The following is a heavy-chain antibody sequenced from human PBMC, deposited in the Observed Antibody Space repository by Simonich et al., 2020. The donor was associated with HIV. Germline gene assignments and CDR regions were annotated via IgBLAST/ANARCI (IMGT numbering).Heavy chain of an antibody. CDR2: IKHSGST. CDR3: ARGELGDFDY. Sequence: QVQLQQWGARLLKPSETLSLTCAVYGGSFRGYYWTWIRQPPGKGLEWIGEIKHSGSTNYKPSLKSRVSMSVDTSKNQFSLRLSSVTAADTAVYYCARGELGDFDYWGQGTLVTVSS. D-gene: IGHD3-16*01. J-gene: IGHJ4*02. CDR1: GGSFRGYY. V-gene: IGHV4-34*01.